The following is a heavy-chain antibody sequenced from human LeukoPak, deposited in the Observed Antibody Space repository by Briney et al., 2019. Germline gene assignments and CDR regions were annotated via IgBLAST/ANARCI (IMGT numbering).Heavy chain of an antibody. CDR2: MYLSGTT. V-gene: IGHV4-4*02. J-gene: IGHJ4*02. CDR3: AGLVGRYSSGLYYYYFDY. D-gene: IGHD3-22*01. CDR1: GDSINSLDL. Sequence: PSGTLFLTCTVSGDSINSLDLWSWVRQPPGKGLEWIGEMYLSGTTHSNPSVKSRVTISIGKSKNQFFLNLSSVTAADTAVYYCAGLVGRYSSGLYYYYFDYWGQGTLVTVSS.